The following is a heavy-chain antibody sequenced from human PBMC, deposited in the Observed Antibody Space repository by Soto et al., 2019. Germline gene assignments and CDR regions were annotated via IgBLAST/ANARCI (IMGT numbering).Heavy chain of an antibody. V-gene: IGHV3-23*01. CDR3: AKMGPAHDPYYYYGMDV. CDR2: ISGSGGST. Sequence: AGGSLRLSCAASGFTFSSYAMSWVRQAPGKGLEWVSAISGSGGSTYYADSVKGRFTISRDNSKNTLYLQMNSLRAEDTAVYYCAKMGPAHDPYYYYGMDVWGQGTTVTVSS. CDR1: GFTFSSYA. J-gene: IGHJ6*02. D-gene: IGHD6-25*01.